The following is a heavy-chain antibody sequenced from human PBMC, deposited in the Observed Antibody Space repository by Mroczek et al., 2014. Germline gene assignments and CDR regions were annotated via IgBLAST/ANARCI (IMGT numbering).Heavy chain of an antibody. V-gene: IGHV1-2*02. Sequence: QVQLVQSGAEVKKPGASVKVSCKASGYTFTGYYMHWVRQAPGQGLEWMGWINPNSGGTNYAQKFQGRVTMTRDTSISTAYMELSRLRSDDTAVYYCARDTLIPEITMVRGIDYWGQGTLVTVSS. CDR3: ARDTLIPEITMVRGIDY. CDR1: GYTFTGYY. J-gene: IGHJ4*02. D-gene: IGHD3-10*01. CDR2: INPNSGGT.